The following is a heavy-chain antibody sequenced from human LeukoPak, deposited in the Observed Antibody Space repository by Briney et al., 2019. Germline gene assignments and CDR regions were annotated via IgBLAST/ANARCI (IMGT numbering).Heavy chain of an antibody. Sequence: ASVKVSCKASGYTFTSYGISWVRQAPGQGLEWMGIINPSGGSTSYAQKFQGRVTMTRDTSTSTVYMELSSLRSEDTAVYYCARARTEGAFDIWGQGTMVTVSS. V-gene: IGHV1-46*01. CDR2: INPSGGST. CDR3: ARARTEGAFDI. D-gene: IGHD1-14*01. CDR1: GYTFTSYG. J-gene: IGHJ3*02.